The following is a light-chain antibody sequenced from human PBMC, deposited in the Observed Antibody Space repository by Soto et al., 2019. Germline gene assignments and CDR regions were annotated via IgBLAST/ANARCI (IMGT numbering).Light chain of an antibody. Sequence: EIVMTQSPATLSVSPGERVTLSCRASQSVGIYVAWYQQKRGQAPRLLIWGASSRATGIPARFSGSGSGTEFTFTISSLQSEDLGVYYCQQYHDLWAFGQGTKVEIK. V-gene: IGKV3-15*01. J-gene: IGKJ1*01. CDR1: QSVGIY. CDR2: GAS. CDR3: QQYHDLWA.